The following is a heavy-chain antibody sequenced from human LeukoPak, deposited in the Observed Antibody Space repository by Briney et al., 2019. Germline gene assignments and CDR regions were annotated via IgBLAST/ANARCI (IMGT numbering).Heavy chain of an antibody. Sequence: GESLKISCKGSGYSFTSYWIGWVRQLPGKGLEWMGIIYPGDSDTRYSPSFQGQVSISADQSISTAYLQWSSLKASDTAMYYCARFYSSSSGLFDYWGQGTLVTVSS. CDR3: ARFYSSSSGLFDY. V-gene: IGHV5-51*01. CDR1: GYSFTSYW. D-gene: IGHD6-6*01. CDR2: IYPGDSDT. J-gene: IGHJ4*02.